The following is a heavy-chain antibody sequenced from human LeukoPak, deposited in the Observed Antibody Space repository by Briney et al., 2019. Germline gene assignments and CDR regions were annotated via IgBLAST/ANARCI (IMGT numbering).Heavy chain of an antibody. J-gene: IGHJ4*02. V-gene: IGHV3-9*01. Sequence: WIRQPPGKGLEWVSGISWNGGSINYADSVKGRFTISRDNAKNSLYLQMNSLRAEDAALYYCAKDATYYYDSGSADFWGQGTRVTVSS. D-gene: IGHD3-10*01. CDR2: ISWNGGSI. CDR3: AKDATYYYDSGSADF.